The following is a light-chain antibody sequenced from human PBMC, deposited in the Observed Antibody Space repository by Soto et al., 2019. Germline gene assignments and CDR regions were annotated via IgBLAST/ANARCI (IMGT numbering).Light chain of an antibody. V-gene: IGKV3-15*01. J-gene: IGKJ1*01. CDR2: GAS. Sequence: EIVLTQSPDTLSLSPGERATLSCRASQSVTYDQLAWYRQTPGQAPRLLIYGASTRATGIPARFSGGGSGAEYTLTISSLQSEDFAVYYCQQYDKWPRTFGQGTKVDI. CDR1: QSVTYD. CDR3: QQYDKWPRT.